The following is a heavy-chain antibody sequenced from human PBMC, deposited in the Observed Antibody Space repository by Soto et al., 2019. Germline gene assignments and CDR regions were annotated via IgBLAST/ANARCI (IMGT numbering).Heavy chain of an antibody. D-gene: IGHD1-1*01. V-gene: IGHV1-2*02. CDR1: GYTFTDYF. CDR2: INPATGGT. J-gene: IGHJ4*02. Sequence: QVQLVQSGAEVRKPGASEKVACTASGYTFTDYFIHWVRQAPGQGLEWLGWINPATGGTVFAQNFQGRVTMARDTPVNTVNMELSSLRSGDTALYYCARSTQYSASLEFDYWGQGTLVAVSS. CDR3: ARSTQYSASLEFDY.